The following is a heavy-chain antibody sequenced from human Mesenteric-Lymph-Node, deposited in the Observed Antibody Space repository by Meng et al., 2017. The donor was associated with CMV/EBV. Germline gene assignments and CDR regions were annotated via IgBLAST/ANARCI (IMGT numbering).Heavy chain of an antibody. CDR1: GFTLSSSA. J-gene: IGHJ4*02. D-gene: IGHD3-22*01. CDR3: ARGGGNYDSSGPSDY. CDR2: IYSGGKT. Sequence: GESLKISCAASGFTLSSSAMNWVRQAPGKGLEWVSVIYSGGKTYYGYSVKGRFTISRDNAKNSLYLQMNSLRAEDTAVYYCARGGGNYDSSGPSDYWGQGTLVTVSS. V-gene: IGHV3-66*01.